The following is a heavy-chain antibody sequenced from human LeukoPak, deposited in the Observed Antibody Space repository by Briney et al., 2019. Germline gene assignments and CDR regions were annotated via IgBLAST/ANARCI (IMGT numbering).Heavy chain of an antibody. CDR2: IRYDGSNK. CDR1: GFTFSSYG. Sequence: GGSLRLSCAASGFTFSSYGMHWVRQAPGKGLEWVAFIRYDGSNKYYADSVKGRFTISRDNSRDTLYLQMISLRVEDTAVYYCAKSAVGATLGDYWGQGTPVTVSS. V-gene: IGHV3-30*02. J-gene: IGHJ4*02. D-gene: IGHD1-26*01. CDR3: AKSAVGATLGDY.